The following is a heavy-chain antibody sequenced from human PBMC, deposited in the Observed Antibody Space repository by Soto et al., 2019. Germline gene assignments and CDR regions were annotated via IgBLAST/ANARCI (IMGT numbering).Heavy chain of an antibody. D-gene: IGHD1-20*01. Sequence: SSVKVSCKASGYTFTGYYMHWVRQAPGQGLEWMGWINPNSGGTNYAQKFQGWVTMTGDMSISTGSLELSRLRSGDTAGSYCASALIPGTTAGAFDIWGQGTMVTVSS. CDR2: INPNSGGT. CDR1: GYTFTGYY. V-gene: IGHV1-2*04. J-gene: IGHJ3*02. CDR3: ASALIPGTTAGAFDI.